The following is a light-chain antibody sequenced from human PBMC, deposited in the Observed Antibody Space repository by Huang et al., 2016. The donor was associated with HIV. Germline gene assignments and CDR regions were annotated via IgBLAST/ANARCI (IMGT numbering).Light chain of an antibody. Sequence: DIVMTQSPDSLAVSLGEAATLTCRSSQSVLSSATNKNYLAWFQQKSGQSPKLLMFWASTREAGVPGRFSGSGSGTHFTLTINNVKTEDVAIYYCQQYYTSPQTFGPGTRVEI. V-gene: IGKV4-1*01. J-gene: IGKJ1*01. CDR1: QSVLSSATNKNY. CDR2: WAS. CDR3: QQYYTSPQT.